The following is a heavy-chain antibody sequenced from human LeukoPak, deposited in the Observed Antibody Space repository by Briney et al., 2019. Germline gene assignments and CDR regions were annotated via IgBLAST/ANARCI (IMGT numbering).Heavy chain of an antibody. CDR1: GFTFSSYS. CDR3: ARDAAGGSYPWDY. Sequence: PGGPLRLSCAASGFTFSSYSMNWVRQAPGKGLEWVSYISSSSSTIYYADSVKGRFTISRDNAKNSLYLQMNSLRAEDTAVYYCARDAAGGSYPWDYWGQGTLVTVSS. D-gene: IGHD1-26*01. CDR2: ISSSSSTI. J-gene: IGHJ4*02. V-gene: IGHV3-48*01.